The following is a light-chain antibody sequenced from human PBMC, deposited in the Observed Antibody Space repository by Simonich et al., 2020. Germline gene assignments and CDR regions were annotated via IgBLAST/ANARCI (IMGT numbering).Light chain of an antibody. Sequence: QSALTQPASVSGSPGQSITISCTGTSRYVGSYNLVSWYQQHPGKAPKLMIYEGSKRPSGVSNRVSGSKSGNTASLTISGLQAEDEADYYCCSYAGSSTYVVFGGGTKLTVL. CDR2: EGS. J-gene: IGLJ2*01. CDR3: CSYAGSSTYVV. V-gene: IGLV2-23*01. CDR1: SRYVGSYNL.